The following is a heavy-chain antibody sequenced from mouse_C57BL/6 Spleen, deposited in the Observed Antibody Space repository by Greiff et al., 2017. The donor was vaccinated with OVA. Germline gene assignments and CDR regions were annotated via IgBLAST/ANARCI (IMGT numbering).Heavy chain of an antibody. D-gene: IGHD2-10*02. Sequence: VQPQQPGTELVKPGASVKLSCKASGYTFTSYWLHWVKQRPGQGLEWIGNINPSNGGTNYNEKFKNKATLTVDKSSSASYMQLSSLSYEDAAVYYCAREGMVRTRTSYWYFDVWGKGTTVTVSS. CDR1: GYTFTSYW. J-gene: IGHJ1*03. CDR3: AREGMVRTRTSYWYFDV. V-gene: IGHV1-53*01. CDR2: INPSNGGT.